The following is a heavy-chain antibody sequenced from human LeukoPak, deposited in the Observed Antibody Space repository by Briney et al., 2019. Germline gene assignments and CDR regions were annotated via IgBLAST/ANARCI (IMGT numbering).Heavy chain of an antibody. V-gene: IGHV4-34*01. J-gene: IGHJ5*02. Sequence: SETLSLTCAVYGGSFSGYYWSWIRQPPGKGLEWIGEINHSGSTNYNPSLKSRVTISVDKSKNQFSLKLSSVTAADTAVYYCARDLGSGWYGGGTNWFDPWGQGTLVTVSS. CDR3: ARDLGSGWYGGGTNWFDP. CDR2: INHSGST. CDR1: GGSFSGYY. D-gene: IGHD6-19*01.